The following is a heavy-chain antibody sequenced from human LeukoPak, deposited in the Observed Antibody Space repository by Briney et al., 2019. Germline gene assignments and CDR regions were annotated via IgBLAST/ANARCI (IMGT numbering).Heavy chain of an antibody. Sequence: GGSLRLSCAASGFTFSSYSMNWVRQAPGKGLVWVSSISSSSSYIYYADPVKGRFTISRDNAKNSLYLQMNSLRAEDTAVYYCARGGYYGSGSYSYYYGMDVWGKGTTVTVSS. CDR3: ARGGYYGSGSYSYYYGMDV. CDR2: ISSSSSYI. D-gene: IGHD3-10*01. V-gene: IGHV3-21*01. CDR1: GFTFSSYS. J-gene: IGHJ6*04.